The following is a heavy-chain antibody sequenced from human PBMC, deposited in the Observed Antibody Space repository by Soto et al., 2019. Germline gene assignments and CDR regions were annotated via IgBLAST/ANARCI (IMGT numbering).Heavy chain of an antibody. CDR3: APSFPDYYDSSGYFDY. CDR1: GFSLSTSGVG. D-gene: IGHD3-22*01. Sequence: QITLKESGPTLVKPTQTLTLTCTFSGFSLSTSGVGVGWIRQPPGKALEWLALIYWNDDKRYSPSLKSRLTITKGTSKNQVVLTMTNMDPVDTATYYCAPSFPDYYDSSGYFDYWGQGTLVTVSS. CDR2: IYWNDDK. J-gene: IGHJ4*02. V-gene: IGHV2-5*01.